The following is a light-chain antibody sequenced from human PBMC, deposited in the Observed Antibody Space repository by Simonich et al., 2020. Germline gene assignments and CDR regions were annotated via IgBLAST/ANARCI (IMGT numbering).Light chain of an antibody. Sequence: SYELTQPSSVSVSPGQTARITCSGDVLAKKYARWFQQKQGQAPVRVIYKDSERPSGIPELFSGSSSGTTVTLTISGAQVEDEADYYCYSAADNNLLFGGGTKLTVL. V-gene: IGLV3-27*01. CDR2: KDS. CDR3: YSAADNNLL. J-gene: IGLJ2*01. CDR1: VLAKKY.